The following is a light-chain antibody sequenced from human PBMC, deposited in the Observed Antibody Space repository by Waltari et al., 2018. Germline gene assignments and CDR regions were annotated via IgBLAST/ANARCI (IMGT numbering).Light chain of an antibody. CDR3: QSYDSLSDSYV. J-gene: IGLJ1*01. CDR2: DNY. CDR1: SSNIGAGSD. Sequence: QSVLTQPPSVSGAPGQRVTISCTGSSSNIGAGSDVTWYQHLPRTAPKLLIYDNYNRPSGVADRFSASKSGTSASLAITGLQAEDEADYYCQSYDSLSDSYVFGTGTKVTVL. V-gene: IGLV1-40*01.